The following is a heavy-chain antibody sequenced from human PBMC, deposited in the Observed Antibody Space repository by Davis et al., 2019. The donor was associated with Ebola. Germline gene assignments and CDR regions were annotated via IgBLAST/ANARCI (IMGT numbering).Heavy chain of an antibody. CDR3: ARRRSSLDP. CDR2: IYYSGST. CDR1: GGSISSGGYY. Sequence: GSLRLSCTVSGGSISSGGYYWSWIRQHPGKGLEWFGYIYYSGSTNYNPSLKSRVTISVDTSKNQFSLKLSSVTAADTAVYYCARRRSSLDPWGQGTLVTVSS. V-gene: IGHV4-61*08. J-gene: IGHJ5*02. D-gene: IGHD3-16*01.